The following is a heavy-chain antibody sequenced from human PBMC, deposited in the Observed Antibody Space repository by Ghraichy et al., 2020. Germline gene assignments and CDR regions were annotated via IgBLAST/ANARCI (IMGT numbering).Heavy chain of an antibody. CDR3: TRLDIGTTSSA. CDR1: GGSFTSSSHY. Sequence: SETLSLTCTVSGGSFTSSSHYWGWIRQPPGKGLEYTGSINHIGSTFYNSSMRGRVTISVDTFENQLSLKMTSVTAADTAVYYCTRLDIGTTSSAWGHGTMVTVSS. J-gene: IGHJ3*01. V-gene: IGHV4-39*01. D-gene: IGHD1-7*01. CDR2: INHIGST.